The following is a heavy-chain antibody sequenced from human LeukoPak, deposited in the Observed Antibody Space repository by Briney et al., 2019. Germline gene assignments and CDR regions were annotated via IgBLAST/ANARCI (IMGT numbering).Heavy chain of an antibody. D-gene: IGHD6-19*01. V-gene: IGHV4-38-2*02. CDR3: ARHLPTLSGPVDY. CDR1: GYSISSGYY. CDR2: IYHSGST. J-gene: IGHJ4*02. Sequence: SETLSLTCTVSGYSISSGYYWGWIRQPPGKGLEWIGSIYHSGSTYYNPSLKSRVTISVDTSKNQFSLKLSSVTAADTAVYYCARHLPTLSGPVDYWGQGTLVTVSS.